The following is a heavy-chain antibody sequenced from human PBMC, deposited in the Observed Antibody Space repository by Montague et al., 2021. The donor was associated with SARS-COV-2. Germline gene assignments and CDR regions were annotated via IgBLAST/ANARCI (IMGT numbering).Heavy chain of an antibody. CDR1: GGSISSGGYC. D-gene: IGHD5-12*01. CDR3: ARTVLYSGYDYSWFDP. CDR2: IYNSGTT. Sequence: TLSLTCTVPGGSISSGGYCWNWIRQYPGKGLEWIGYIYNSGTTSYSPSLRSRATISIDTSKNLFSLKLTSVTAADTAVYYCARTVLYSGYDYSWFDPWGQGTLVTVSS. V-gene: IGHV4-31*03. J-gene: IGHJ5*02.